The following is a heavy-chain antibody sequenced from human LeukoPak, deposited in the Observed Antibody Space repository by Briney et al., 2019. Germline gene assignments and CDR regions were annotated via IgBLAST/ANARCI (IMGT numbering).Heavy chain of an antibody. CDR3: ASRTSYDILTGYYVDY. D-gene: IGHD3-9*01. Sequence: ASVKVSCKASGYTFTGYYMHWVRQAPGQGLEWMGWINPNSGGTNYAQKFQGRVTMTRDTSISTAYMELSRLRSDDTAVYYCASRTSYDILTGYYVDYWGQGTLVSVSS. CDR2: INPNSGGT. J-gene: IGHJ4*02. CDR1: GYTFTGYY. V-gene: IGHV1-2*02.